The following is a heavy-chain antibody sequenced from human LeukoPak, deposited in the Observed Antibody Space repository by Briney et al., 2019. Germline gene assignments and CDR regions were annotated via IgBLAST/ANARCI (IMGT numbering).Heavy chain of an antibody. D-gene: IGHD6-13*01. Sequence: GASVKLSCKASGYTFINYGINWVRQAPGQGLEWMGWISAYNHNTDYAQKFQDRVTMTTDTSTSTAYMELRGLRSDDTAVYYCARGGYSTAWYFYYWGQGTLVTVSS. CDR2: ISAYNHNT. CDR3: ARGGYSTAWYFYY. V-gene: IGHV1-18*01. CDR1: GYTFINYG. J-gene: IGHJ4*02.